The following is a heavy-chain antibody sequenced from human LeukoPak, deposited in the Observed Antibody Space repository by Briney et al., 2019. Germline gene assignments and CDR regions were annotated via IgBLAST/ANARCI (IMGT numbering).Heavy chain of an antibody. J-gene: IGHJ6*04. D-gene: IGHD3-10*02. CDR3: AELGITMIGGV. Sequence: GKSLRLSCAASGFTFSSYEMNWVRQAPGKGLEWVSYISSSGSTIYYADSVRGRFTISRDNAKNSLYLQMNSLRAEDTAVYYCAELGITMIGGVWGKGTTVTISS. CDR1: GFTFSSYE. CDR2: ISSSGSTI. V-gene: IGHV3-48*03.